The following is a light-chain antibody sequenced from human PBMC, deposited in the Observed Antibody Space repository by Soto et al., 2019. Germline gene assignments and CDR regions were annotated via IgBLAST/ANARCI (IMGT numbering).Light chain of an antibody. J-gene: IGKJ4*01. CDR1: QSVSTN. CDR2: DAS. CDR3: QQRTSVLT. Sequence: EIVLTQSPATLSLSPGERATLSCRASQSVSTNLAWYQQKPAKTPRLPSYDASKRAAGIPARFSGSGSGTDFTLTISSLEPEDFAVYYCQQRTSVLTFGGGTRVEIK. V-gene: IGKV3-11*01.